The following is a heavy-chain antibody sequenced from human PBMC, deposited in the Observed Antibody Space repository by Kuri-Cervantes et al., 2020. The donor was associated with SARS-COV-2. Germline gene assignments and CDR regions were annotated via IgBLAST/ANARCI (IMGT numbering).Heavy chain of an antibody. Sequence: SGPTLVKPTHTLTLTCTFSGFSLSTSGMRVSWIRQPPGKALEWLARIDWDDDKYYKTSLNTRLSISKDDAKDQVVLTMTNMDPVDTATYYCVRIRSATVISDYWGQGTLVTVSS. J-gene: IGHJ4*02. D-gene: IGHD4-11*01. V-gene: IGHV2-70*04. CDR2: IDWDDDK. CDR3: VRIRSATVISDY. CDR1: GFSLSTSGMR.